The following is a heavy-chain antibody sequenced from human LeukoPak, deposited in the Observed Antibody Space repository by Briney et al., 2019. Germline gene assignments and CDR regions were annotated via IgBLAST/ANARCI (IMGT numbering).Heavy chain of an antibody. V-gene: IGHV3-49*04. CDR2: IRSQAYGGTT. CDR1: GFTFGEYA. J-gene: IGHJ4*02. CDR3: SRSQVEMARIAYYFDY. Sequence: GGSLRLSCTPSGFTFGEYAMTWVRQAPGKGLEWVGFIRSQAYGGTTEYAASVKGRFSIARDDSKSVAYLQMNSLKTEDTAVYYCSRSQVEMARIAYYFDYWGQGTLVTVSS. D-gene: IGHD5-24*01.